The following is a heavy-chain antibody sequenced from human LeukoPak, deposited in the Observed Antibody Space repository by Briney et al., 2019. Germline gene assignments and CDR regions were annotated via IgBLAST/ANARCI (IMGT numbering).Heavy chain of an antibody. CDR1: GFTFSTYW. CDR2: MRRDGNEI. D-gene: IGHD3-10*02. V-gene: IGHV3-7*01. Sequence: GGSLRLSCSASGFTFSTYWMSWVRQAPGKGLEWVANMRRDGNEIYYLDSVRGRFTISRDNAMNSLYLQMNSLRAEDTAVYYCASLCWGNQLAGFDSWGQGTLVTVSS. CDR3: ASLCWGNQLAGFDS. J-gene: IGHJ4*02.